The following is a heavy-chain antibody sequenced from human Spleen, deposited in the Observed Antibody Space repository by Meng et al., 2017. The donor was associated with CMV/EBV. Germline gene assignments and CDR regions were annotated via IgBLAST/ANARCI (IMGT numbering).Heavy chain of an antibody. Sequence: GGSLRLSCKGSGYSFTNYWIGWVRQMPGKGLEWMGIIYPGDSDTRYSPSYRGQVTISADKSISTAYLQWSSLKASDTAVYYCARQRVNGYNYFDYWGQGTLVTVSS. V-gene: IGHV5-51*01. CDR2: IYPGDSDT. CDR3: ARQRVNGYNYFDY. D-gene: IGHD6-13*01. CDR1: GYSFTNYW. J-gene: IGHJ4*02.